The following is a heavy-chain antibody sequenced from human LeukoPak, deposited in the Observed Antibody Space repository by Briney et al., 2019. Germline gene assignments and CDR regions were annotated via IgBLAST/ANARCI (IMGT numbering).Heavy chain of an antibody. Sequence: GGSLRLSCAASGFTFSSYRMNWVRQAPGKGLEWVSYISSSTSTIYYADSVKGRFTISRDNAKNSLYLQMNSLRDEDTAVYYCARERIPSRGYYYYDMDVWGQGTTVTVSS. CDR2: ISSSTSTI. D-gene: IGHD3-22*01. V-gene: IGHV3-48*02. J-gene: IGHJ6*02. CDR3: ARERIPSRGYYYYDMDV. CDR1: GFTFSSYR.